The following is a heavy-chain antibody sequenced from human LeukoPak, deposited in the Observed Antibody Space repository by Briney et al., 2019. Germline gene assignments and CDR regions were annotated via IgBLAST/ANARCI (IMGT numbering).Heavy chain of an antibody. J-gene: IGHJ4*02. Sequence: GRSLRLSCAASGFIFSSYAIHWVRQAPGKGLEWVAVISYDGSDKYYADSVKGRFTISRDNSKNTLYLQMNSLRAEDTAVYYCAKLMNSWYGNDYWGQGTLVTVSS. CDR1: GFIFSSYA. CDR2: ISYDGSDK. D-gene: IGHD6-13*01. CDR3: AKLMNSWYGNDY. V-gene: IGHV3-30-3*02.